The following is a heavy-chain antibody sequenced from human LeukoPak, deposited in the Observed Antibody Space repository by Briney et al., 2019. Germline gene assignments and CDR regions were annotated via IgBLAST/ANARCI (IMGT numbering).Heavy chain of an antibody. J-gene: IGHJ4*02. CDR1: GFTFSSYE. V-gene: IGHV3-48*03. CDR3: ATESGTYYIFGY. Sequence: GGSLRLSCAASGFTFSSYEMYWVRQAPGKGLEWVSYISSSGSTIYYADSVKGRFTISRDNSKNTLYLQMNSLRGEDTAVYYCATESGTYYIFGYWGQGTLVTVSS. CDR2: ISSSGSTI. D-gene: IGHD1-26*01.